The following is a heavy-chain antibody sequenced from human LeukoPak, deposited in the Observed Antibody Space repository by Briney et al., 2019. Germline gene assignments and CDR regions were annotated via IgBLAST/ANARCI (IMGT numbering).Heavy chain of an antibody. CDR2: INPGYSYT. D-gene: IGHD2-15*01. Sequence: GESLKISCKGSGYSFTSYWIGWVRQMPGKGLEGVGIINPGYSYTRYSPSFEGQVTISADKSISTAYLQWSSLKASDTAMYYCASTGDCSGGSCRSRWGYWGQGTLVTVSS. V-gene: IGHV5-51*01. CDR1: GYSFTSYW. J-gene: IGHJ4*02. CDR3: ASTGDCSGGSCRSRWGY.